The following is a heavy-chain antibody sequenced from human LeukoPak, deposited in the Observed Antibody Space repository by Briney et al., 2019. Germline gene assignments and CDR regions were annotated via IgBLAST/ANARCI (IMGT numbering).Heavy chain of an antibody. J-gene: IGHJ6*02. D-gene: IGHD6-13*01. Sequence: GGSLRLSCAASGFTFSNAWMNWVRQAPGKGLEWVGRIKSKTDGGTTDYAAPVKGRFTISRDDSKNTLYLQMNSLKTEDTAVYYRMQTNGYSSSWEYYYYGMDVWGQGTTVTVSS. CDR3: MQTNGYSSSWEYYYYGMDV. CDR1: GFTFSNAW. CDR2: IKSKTDGGTT. V-gene: IGHV3-15*07.